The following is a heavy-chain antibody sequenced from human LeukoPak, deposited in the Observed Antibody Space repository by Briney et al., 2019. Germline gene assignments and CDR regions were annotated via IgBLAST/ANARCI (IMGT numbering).Heavy chain of an antibody. V-gene: IGHV3-7*03. CDR3: ARSIPYGTTWYGRSDY. J-gene: IGHJ4*02. D-gene: IGHD6-13*01. CDR1: GFPFSIYS. Sequence: GSLKLPFAASGFPFSIYSMTWVRQPPGKGLEGVPNIKPDGTTKFYVASVKGRFTISRDNALNSLYLQMNSLRAEDTAIYYCARSIPYGTTWYGRSDYWGQGTLVTVSS. CDR2: IKPDGTTK.